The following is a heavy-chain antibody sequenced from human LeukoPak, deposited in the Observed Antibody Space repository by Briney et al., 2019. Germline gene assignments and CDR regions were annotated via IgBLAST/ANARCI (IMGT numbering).Heavy chain of an antibody. D-gene: IGHD3-10*01. J-gene: IGHJ5*02. CDR2: IIPILGIA. CDR1: GGTFSSYT. Sequence: SVKVSCKASGGTFSSYTISWVRQAPGQGLEWMGRIIPILGIANYAQKFQGRVTITADKSTSTAYMELSSLRSEDTAVYYCARVSFDAMVRGINWFDPWGQRTLVTVSS. CDR3: ARVSFDAMVRGINWFDP. V-gene: IGHV1-69*02.